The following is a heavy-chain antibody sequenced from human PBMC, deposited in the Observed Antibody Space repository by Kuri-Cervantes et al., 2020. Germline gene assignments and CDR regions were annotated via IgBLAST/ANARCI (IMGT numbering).Heavy chain of an antibody. CDR2: IIPIFGTA. D-gene: IGHD2-2*01. J-gene: IGHJ4*02. CDR3: ARPYCGSTTCYAYFDC. Sequence: SVKVSCKASGGTFSSYAISWVRQAPGQGLEWMGGIIPIFGTANYAQKFQGRVTITTDESTSTAYMELSSLRSEDTAVYYCARPYCGSTTCYAYFDCWGQGTLVTVSS. V-gene: IGHV1-69*05. CDR1: GGTFSSYA.